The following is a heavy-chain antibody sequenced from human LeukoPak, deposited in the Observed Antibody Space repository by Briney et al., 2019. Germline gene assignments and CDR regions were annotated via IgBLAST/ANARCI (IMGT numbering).Heavy chain of an antibody. Sequence: GGSLRLSCAASGFTFSSYWMTWLRQAPGKGLEWVANIKQDGSEKYYVDSVKGRFTISRDNAKNSLYLQMNSLRAEDTAVYYCARDTGGGYSCYDCWGQGTLVTVSS. CDR2: IKQDGSEK. D-gene: IGHD5-18*01. CDR3: ARDTGGGYSCYDC. V-gene: IGHV3-7*01. J-gene: IGHJ4*02. CDR1: GFTFSSYW.